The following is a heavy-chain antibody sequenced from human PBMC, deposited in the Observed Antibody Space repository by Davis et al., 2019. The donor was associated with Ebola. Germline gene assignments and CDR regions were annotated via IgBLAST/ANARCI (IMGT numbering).Heavy chain of an antibody. Sequence: ASVKVSCKASGYTFTSYGISWVRQAPGQGLEWMGWISAYNGNTNYAQKLQGRVTMTTDTSTSTAYMELRSLRSDDTAVYYCAREPYGDYVYGMDVWGQGTTVNVSS. CDR3: AREPYGDYVYGMDV. CDR1: GYTFTSYG. J-gene: IGHJ6*02. D-gene: IGHD4-17*01. CDR2: ISAYNGNT. V-gene: IGHV1-18*01.